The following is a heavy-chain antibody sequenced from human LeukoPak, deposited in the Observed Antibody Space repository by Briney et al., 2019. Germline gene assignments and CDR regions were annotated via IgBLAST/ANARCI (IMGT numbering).Heavy chain of an antibody. CDR2: ISDVGAGT. CDR3: AKLTFDF. V-gene: IGHV3-23*01. J-gene: IGHJ4*02. CDR1: GFTFSSHA. Sequence: GGSLRLSCAASGFTFSSHAMSWVRQAPGNGLEWVSTISDVGAGTYYADSVKGRFTVSRDNSKNTLYLQMSSLRAEDTAVYYCAKLTFDFWGQGALVTVSS.